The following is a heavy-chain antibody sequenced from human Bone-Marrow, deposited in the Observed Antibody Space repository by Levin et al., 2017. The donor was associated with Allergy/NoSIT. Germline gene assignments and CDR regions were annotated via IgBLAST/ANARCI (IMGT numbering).Heavy chain of an antibody. CDR2: ITSGSDT. CDR3: ASLQYGDYGNDY. V-gene: IGHV3-69-1*02. CDR1: GFTFSTYS. J-gene: IGHJ4*02. D-gene: IGHD4-17*01. Sequence: SGGSLRLSCAASGFTFSTYSMNWVRQAPGKGLEWVSAITSGSDTFYADSVKGRFTISRVNAKNSLYLQMNNLRADDTAVYYCASLQYGDYGNDYWGQGTRVTVSS.